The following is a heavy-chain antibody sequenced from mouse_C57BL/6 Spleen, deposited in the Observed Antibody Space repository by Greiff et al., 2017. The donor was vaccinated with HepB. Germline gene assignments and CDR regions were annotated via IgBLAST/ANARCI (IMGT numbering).Heavy chain of an antibody. CDR2: INPSNGGT. D-gene: IGHD1-1*01. V-gene: IGHV1-53*01. CDR1: GYTFTSYW. Sequence: QVQLQQPGTELVKPGASVKLSCKASGYTFTSYWMPWVKQRPGPGLEWIGNINPSNGGTNYNEKFKSKATLTVDKSSSTAYMQLSSLTSEDSAVYYGARPRGSSSAWFAYWGQGTLVTVSA. J-gene: IGHJ3*01. CDR3: ARPRGSSSAWFAY.